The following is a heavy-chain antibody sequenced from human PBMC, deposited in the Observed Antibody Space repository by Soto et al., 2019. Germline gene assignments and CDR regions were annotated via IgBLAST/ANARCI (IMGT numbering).Heavy chain of an antibody. CDR3: ARGPIVAVPAALSSYHDYTNYRFDS. Sequence: QVQLAQSGAEMTKPGSSVKVSCRASGGSFSDFAFSWVRQAPGQGLEWMGGIIPMFAATKYAQRLQDTVTITADESTNTVYLALNSLTSEDTAIYYCARGPIVAVPAALSSYHDYTNYRFDSWGQGTLVTVSS. J-gene: IGHJ4*02. CDR2: IIPMFAAT. V-gene: IGHV1-69*01. CDR1: GGSFSDFA. D-gene: IGHD2-15*01.